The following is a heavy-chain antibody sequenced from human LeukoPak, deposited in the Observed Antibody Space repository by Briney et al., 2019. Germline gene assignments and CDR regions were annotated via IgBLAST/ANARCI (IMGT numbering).Heavy chain of an antibody. CDR1: GYSFTSYW. J-gene: IGHJ3*02. V-gene: IGHV5-51*01. CDR3: ARRIITIFGVVTGPDAFDI. D-gene: IGHD3-3*01. Sequence: GKSLKISCKGSGYSFTSYWIGWVRQMPGKGLEWMGIIYPGDSDTRYSPSFQGQVTISADKSISTAYLQWSSLKASDTAMYYCARRIITIFGVVTGPDAFDIWGQGTMVTVSS. CDR2: IYPGDSDT.